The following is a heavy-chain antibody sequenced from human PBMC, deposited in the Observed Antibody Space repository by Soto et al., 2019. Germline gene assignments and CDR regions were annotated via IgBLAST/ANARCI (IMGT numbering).Heavy chain of an antibody. CDR2: ISGGGGSI. CDR3: AKNSREYSYGAIDY. Sequence: EVQLLESGGGLVQPGGSLRLSCVASGFTFTNYAMNWVRQAPGKGLEWVSGISGGGGSIYYSDSVKGRFTISRDNSKNTLYLQMNSLRAEDTAVYYCAKNSREYSYGAIDYWGQGTLVTVSS. D-gene: IGHD5-18*01. V-gene: IGHV3-23*01. J-gene: IGHJ4*02. CDR1: GFTFTNYA.